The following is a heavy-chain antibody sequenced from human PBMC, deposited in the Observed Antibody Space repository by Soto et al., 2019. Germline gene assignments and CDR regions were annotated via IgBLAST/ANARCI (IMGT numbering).Heavy chain of an antibody. Sequence: EVQLVESGGGLVQPGRSLRLSCAASGFTFDGVAMHWVRQVPGRGLEWVSSNGRNSGALAYADSVKGRISISRDDGRKTVYLQMSSMRPEDTALYFCAKGQRMMVRAFFDNWGQGNLVSVSS. CDR1: GFTFDGVA. CDR2: NGRNSGAL. D-gene: IGHD3-10*01. V-gene: IGHV3-9*01. CDR3: AKGQRMMVRAFFDN. J-gene: IGHJ4*02.